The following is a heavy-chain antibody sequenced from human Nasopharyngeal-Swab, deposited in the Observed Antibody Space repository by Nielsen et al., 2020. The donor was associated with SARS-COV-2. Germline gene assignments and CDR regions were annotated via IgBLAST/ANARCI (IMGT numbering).Heavy chain of an antibody. CDR1: GFTFSSYA. CDR3: AKGLLEFDY. J-gene: IGHJ4*02. CDR2: ISGSGGSI. D-gene: IGHD1-1*01. Sequence: GESLKISCAASGFTFSSYAMSWVRQAPGKGLEWVSAISGSGGSIYYADSVKGRFTISRDNSKNTLYLQMNSLRAEDTAVYYCAKGLLEFDYWGQGTLVTVSS. V-gene: IGHV3-23*01.